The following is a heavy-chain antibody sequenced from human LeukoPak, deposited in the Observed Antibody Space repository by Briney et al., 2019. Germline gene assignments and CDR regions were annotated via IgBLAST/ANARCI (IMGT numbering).Heavy chain of an antibody. J-gene: IGHJ4*02. Sequence: VASVKVSCKASGYTFTGYYMHWVRQAPGQGLEWMGWINPNSGGTNYAQKFQGRVTMTRDTSISTAYMELSRLRSDDTAVYYCARETLTSGGAMAGTDYWGQGTLVTVSS. CDR2: INPNSGGT. CDR1: GYTFTGYY. D-gene: IGHD6-19*01. V-gene: IGHV1-2*02. CDR3: ARETLTSGGAMAGTDY.